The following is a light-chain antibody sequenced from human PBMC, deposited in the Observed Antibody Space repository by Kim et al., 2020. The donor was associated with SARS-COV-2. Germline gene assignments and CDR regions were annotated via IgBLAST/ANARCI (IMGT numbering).Light chain of an antibody. V-gene: IGLV3-19*01. J-gene: IGLJ3*02. CDR1: SLRSYY. CDR3: NSRDSNDNGV. CDR2: GKN. Sequence: ALRTTVRITCQGDSLRSYYASWYQQTPGQALILDSYGKNNRPSGIPDRFAGSSLGNTASLTITETQAGDEADYYCNSRDSNDNGVFGGGTKVTVL.